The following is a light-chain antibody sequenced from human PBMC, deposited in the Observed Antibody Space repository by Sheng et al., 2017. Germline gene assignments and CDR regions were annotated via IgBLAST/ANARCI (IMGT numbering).Light chain of an antibody. CDR2: YES. CDR3: QVWDSSSDHYV. V-gene: IGLV3-21*04. J-gene: IGLJ1*01. CDR1: NIGSKS. Sequence: SYVLTQPPSVSVAPGETARISCGENNIGSKSVHWYQQKPGQAPVLVIYYESDRPSGIPERFSGSNSGNTATLTISRVEAGDEADYFCQVWDSSSDHYVFGTGTKVTVL.